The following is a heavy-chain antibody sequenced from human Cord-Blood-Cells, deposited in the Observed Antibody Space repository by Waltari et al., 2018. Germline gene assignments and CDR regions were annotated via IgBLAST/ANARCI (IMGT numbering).Heavy chain of an antibody. CDR1: GSTSTGYY. V-gene: IGHV1-2*02. CDR2: INPNSGGT. CDR3: ARGGVFGVVTYAFDI. D-gene: IGHD3-3*01. Sequence: QVQLVQSGAEVKKPGASVKVSCKASGSTSTGYYMHWVRQAPGPGLEWMGWINPNSGGTNYAQKVQGRVTMTRDTSISTAYMELSRLRSDDTAVYYCARGGVFGVVTYAFDIWGQGTMVTVSS. J-gene: IGHJ3*02.